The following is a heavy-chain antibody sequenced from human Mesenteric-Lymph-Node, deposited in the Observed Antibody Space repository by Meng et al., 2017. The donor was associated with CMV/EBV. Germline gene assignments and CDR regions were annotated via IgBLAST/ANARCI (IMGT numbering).Heavy chain of an antibody. D-gene: IGHD3/OR15-3a*01. CDR1: GYTFTSYD. CDR3: AKESGDWDPEY. J-gene: IGHJ4*02. V-gene: IGHV1-8*01. CDR2: MNPDSGNT. Sequence: ASVKVSCKASGYTFTSYDINWVRQATGQGLEWMGWMNPDSGNTGYAQKFQGRVTISRDNSKNTLFLQMNSLRAEDTAAYYCAKESGDWDPEYWGQGTLVTVSS.